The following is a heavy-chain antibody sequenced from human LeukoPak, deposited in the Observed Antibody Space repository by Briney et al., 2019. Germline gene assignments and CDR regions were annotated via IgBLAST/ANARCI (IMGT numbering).Heavy chain of an antibody. CDR3: ARGNIVFDY. D-gene: IGHD2/OR15-2a*01. Sequence: PETLSLTCTVSGGSISSYYWSWIRQPPGKGLGWIGYIYYSGSTNYNPSLKSRVTISVDTSKNQFSLKLSSVAAADTAVYYCARGNIVFDYWGQGTLVTVSS. CDR2: IYYSGST. J-gene: IGHJ4*02. CDR1: GGSISSYY. V-gene: IGHV4-59*08.